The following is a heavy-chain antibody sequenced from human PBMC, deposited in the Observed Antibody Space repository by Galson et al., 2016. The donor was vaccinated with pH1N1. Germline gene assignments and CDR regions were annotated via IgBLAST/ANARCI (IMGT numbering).Heavy chain of an antibody. CDR3: AREVWLRRGYYIDH. CDR1: GDSVSSSSDT. J-gene: IGHJ4*02. V-gene: IGHV6-1*01. D-gene: IGHD3-3*01. CDR2: IYHRSKWYY. Sequence: CAISGDSVSSSSDTWNWIRQSPRRGLEWLGRIYHRSKWYYEYAPSLQGRLRISPDTSSNQMSQHLNSVTLDDAAVYYCAREVWLRRGYYIDHWGQGSLVTVSS.